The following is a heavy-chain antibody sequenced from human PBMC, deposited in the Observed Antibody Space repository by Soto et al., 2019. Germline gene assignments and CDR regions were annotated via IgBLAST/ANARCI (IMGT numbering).Heavy chain of an antibody. CDR1: GYSFTSYW. CDR3: ARAYSSSWYNYYYYGMDV. V-gene: IGHV5-51*01. Sequence: GESLKISCKGSGYSFTSYWIGWVRQMPGKGLEWMGIIYPGDSDTRYSPSFQGQVTISADKSISTAYLQWSSLKASDTAMYYCARAYSSSWYNYYYYGMDVWGQGTTVTVSS. CDR2: IYPGDSDT. D-gene: IGHD6-13*01. J-gene: IGHJ6*02.